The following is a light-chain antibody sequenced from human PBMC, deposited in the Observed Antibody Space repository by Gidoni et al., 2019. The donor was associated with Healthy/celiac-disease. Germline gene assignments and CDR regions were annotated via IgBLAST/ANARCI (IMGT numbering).Light chain of an antibody. CDR3: QVWDSSSDHPGV. CDR1: NIGSKS. V-gene: IGLV3-21*02. J-gene: IGLJ1*01. Sequence: SYVLTQPPSVSEAPGQTARITCGGNNIGSKSVHWYQQKPGQAPVLVVYDDSDRPSGIPARFSGSNSGNTATLTISRVEAGDEADYYCQVWDSSSDHPGVFGTGTKVTVL. CDR2: DDS.